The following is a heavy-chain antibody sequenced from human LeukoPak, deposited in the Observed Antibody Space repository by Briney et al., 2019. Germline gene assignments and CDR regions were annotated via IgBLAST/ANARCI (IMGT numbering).Heavy chain of an antibody. CDR1: GYTFTSYY. Sequence: ASVKVSCKASGYTFTSYYMHWVRQAPGQGPEWMGIINPSGGSTSYAQKFQGRVTMTRDTSTSTVYMELSSLRSEDTAVYYCARDRLGEVSFDYWGQGTLVTVSS. CDR2: INPSGGST. V-gene: IGHV1-46*01. CDR3: ARDRLGEVSFDY. J-gene: IGHJ4*02. D-gene: IGHD3-16*01.